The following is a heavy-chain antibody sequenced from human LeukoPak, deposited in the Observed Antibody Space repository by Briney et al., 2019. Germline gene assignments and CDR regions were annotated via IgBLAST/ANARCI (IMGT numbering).Heavy chain of an antibody. J-gene: IGHJ4*02. CDR3: ARRRGSGYGSGSYFDY. V-gene: IGHV4-59*11. D-gene: IGHD3-10*01. Sequence: PSETLSLTCTVSGGSISIHYCSWTRHPPGKGLEGIGYVYYSGSTNYNPPRKSRITIPVDTSKNQCSLNRTSVTAADTAVYYCARRRGSGYGSGSYFDYWGQGTLVTVSS. CDR2: VYYSGST. CDR1: GGSISIHY.